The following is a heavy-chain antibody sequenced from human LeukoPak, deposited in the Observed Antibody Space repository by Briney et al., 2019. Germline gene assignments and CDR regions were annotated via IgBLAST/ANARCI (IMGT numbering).Heavy chain of an antibody. D-gene: IGHD3-22*01. J-gene: IGHJ4*02. CDR3: TTDSNDSSGYYYHY. V-gene: IGHV3-74*01. CDR1: GFTLSSYW. Sequence: PGGSLRLSCAASGFTLSSYWMHWVRQVPGKGLVWVSRINTDGSSISYADSVKGRFTISRDNAKNTLYLQMNSLKAEDTAVYYCTTDSNDSSGYYYHYWGQGTLVTVSS. CDR2: INTDGSSI.